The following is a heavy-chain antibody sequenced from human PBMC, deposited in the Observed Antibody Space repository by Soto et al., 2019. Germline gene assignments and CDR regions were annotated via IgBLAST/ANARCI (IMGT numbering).Heavy chain of an antibody. J-gene: IGHJ2*01. CDR1: GGYISSYY. CDR3: ASLSRTRNFEF. Sequence: QVQLQESGPGLVRPSETLSLTCTVSGGYISSYYWSWIRQPPGKGLEYIGYSYHSGSASYNPSLSSRVTISVDTSKNQFSLRLSSVTASDTAVYYCASLSRTRNFEFWGRGTLVTVSS. V-gene: IGHV4-59*08. CDR2: SYHSGSA.